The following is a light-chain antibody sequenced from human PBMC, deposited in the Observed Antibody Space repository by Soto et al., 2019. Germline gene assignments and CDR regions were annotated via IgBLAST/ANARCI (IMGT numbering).Light chain of an antibody. Sequence: EIVMTQSPATLSVSPGERATLSCRASQSVSSNLAWYQQKPGQAPRLLIYGASTRATGIPARFGGSGSGTDFTLTISSLQSEDFAVYYCQQYNLWPQTFGQGTK. V-gene: IGKV3-15*01. J-gene: IGKJ1*01. CDR2: GAS. CDR1: QSVSSN. CDR3: QQYNLWPQT.